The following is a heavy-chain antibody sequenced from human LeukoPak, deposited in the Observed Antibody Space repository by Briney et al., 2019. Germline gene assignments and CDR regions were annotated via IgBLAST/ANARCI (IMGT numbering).Heavy chain of an antibody. CDR3: ATVPVVPAAIGFDY. CDR2: IIPIFGTA. V-gene: IGHV1-69*13. D-gene: IGHD2-2*01. Sequence: SVKVSCKASGGTFSSYAISWVRQAPGQGLEWMGGIIPIFGTANYAQKFQGRVTITADESTSTAYMELSSLRSEDTAVYYCATVPVVPAAIGFDYWGQGTLVTVSS. CDR1: GGTFSSYA. J-gene: IGHJ4*02.